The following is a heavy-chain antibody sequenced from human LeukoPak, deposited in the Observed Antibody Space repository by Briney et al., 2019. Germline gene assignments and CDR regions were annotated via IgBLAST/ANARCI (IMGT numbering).Heavy chain of an antibody. D-gene: IGHD6-19*01. J-gene: IGHJ4*02. CDR1: GFTFSSYW. Sequence: PGGSLRLSCAASGFTFSSYWMSWVRQAPGKGLEWVANIKQDGSEKYYVDSVKGRFTISRDDAKNSLYLQMNSLRAEDTAVYYCARASSGWYAPNFDYWGQGTLVTVSS. CDR2: IKQDGSEK. V-gene: IGHV3-7*01. CDR3: ARASSGWYAPNFDY.